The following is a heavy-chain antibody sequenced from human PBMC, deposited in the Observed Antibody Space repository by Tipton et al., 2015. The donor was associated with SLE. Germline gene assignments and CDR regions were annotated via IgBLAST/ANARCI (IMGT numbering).Heavy chain of an antibody. CDR2: ISGSGGST. D-gene: IGHD5-12*01. CDR3: AKRVGGYERYFDY. CDR1: GFTFSSYA. Sequence: SLRLSCAASGFTFSSYAMSWVRQAPGKGLEWVSAISGSGGSTYYADSVKGRFTISRDNSKNTLYLQMNSLRAEDTAVHYCAKRVGGYERYFDYWGQGTLVTVSS. J-gene: IGHJ4*02. V-gene: IGHV3-23*01.